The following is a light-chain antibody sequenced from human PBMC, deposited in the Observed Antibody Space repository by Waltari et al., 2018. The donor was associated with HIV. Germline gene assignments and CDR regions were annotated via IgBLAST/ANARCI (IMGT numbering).Light chain of an antibody. Sequence: DIQMTQSPSSLSASVGDRVTITCPASQDISNYLNGYQQKPGKAPKLLVYDASNLETGVPSRFSGSGSGTDFAFTISSLQPEDIATYYCQQYDNLPLYTFGQGTKLEIK. V-gene: IGKV1-33*01. CDR1: QDISNY. CDR2: DAS. CDR3: QQYDNLPLYT. J-gene: IGKJ2*01.